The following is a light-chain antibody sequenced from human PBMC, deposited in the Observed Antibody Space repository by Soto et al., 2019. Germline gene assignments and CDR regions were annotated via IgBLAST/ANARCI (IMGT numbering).Light chain of an antibody. CDR3: SSSTGSNTWV. CDR2: DVR. Sequence: QSALTQPASVSGSPEQSITISCTGTSSDVGGYDYVSWYQQHPGKAPKLMIYDVRHRPSGVSNRFSGSKSGYTASLTISGLQAEDEADYYCSSSTGSNTWVFGGGTKVTVL. J-gene: IGLJ3*02. CDR1: SSDVGGYDY. V-gene: IGLV2-14*01.